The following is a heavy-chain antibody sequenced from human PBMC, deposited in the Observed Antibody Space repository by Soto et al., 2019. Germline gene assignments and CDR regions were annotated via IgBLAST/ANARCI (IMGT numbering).Heavy chain of an antibody. CDR1: GFTFSDYY. CDR2: ISSSGSTI. D-gene: IGHD1-20*01. V-gene: IGHV3-11*01. CDR3: ARDPSPPISGQRYSSGAFDI. J-gene: IGHJ3*02. Sequence: GGSLRLSCAASGFTFSDYYMSWIRQAPGKGLEWVSYISSSGSTIYYADSVKGRFTISRDNAKNSLYLQMNSLRAEDTAVYYCARDPSPPISGQRYSSGAFDIWGQGTMVTVSS.